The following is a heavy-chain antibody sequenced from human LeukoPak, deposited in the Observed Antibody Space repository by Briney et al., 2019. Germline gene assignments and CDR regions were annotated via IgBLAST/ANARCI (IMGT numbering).Heavy chain of an antibody. CDR2: ISSSSSYI. CDR1: GFTFSSYS. CDR3: AKDRDGGDYFFYYYYYGMDF. Sequence: GGSLRLSCAASGFTFSSYSMNWVRQAPGKGLEWVSSISSSSSYIYYADSVKGRFTISRDNAKNSLYLQMNSLRAEDTAVYYCAKDRDGGDYFFYYYYYGMDFWGQGTTVTVSS. J-gene: IGHJ6*02. V-gene: IGHV3-21*01. D-gene: IGHD4-17*01.